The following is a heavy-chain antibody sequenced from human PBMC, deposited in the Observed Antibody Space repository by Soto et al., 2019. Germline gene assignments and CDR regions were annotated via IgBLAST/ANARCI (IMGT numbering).Heavy chain of an antibody. CDR1: GGSISSGGYY. V-gene: IGHV4-31*03. CDR2: IYYSGST. D-gene: IGHD3-3*01. Sequence: PSETLSLTCTVSGGSISSGGYYWSWIRQHPGKGLVWIGYIYYSGSTYYNPSLKSRVTISVDTSKNQFSLKLSSVTAADTAVYYCARAGTDFWSGPQSYYYYGMDVWGQGTTVTVSS. J-gene: IGHJ6*02. CDR3: ARAGTDFWSGPQSYYYYGMDV.